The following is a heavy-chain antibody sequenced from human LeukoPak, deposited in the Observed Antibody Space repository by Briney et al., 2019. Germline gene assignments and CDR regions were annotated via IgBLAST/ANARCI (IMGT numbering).Heavy chain of an antibody. CDR2: MNPNSGNT. D-gene: IGHD3-10*01. CDR3: ARGTGLLWFGELNWYFDL. J-gene: IGHJ2*01. V-gene: IGHV1-8*03. CDR1: GYTFTSYH. Sequence: ASVKVSCKASGYTFTSYHINWVRQATGQGLEWMGWMNPNSGNTGYAQKFQGRVTITRNTSISTAYMELSSLRSEDTAVYYCARGTGLLWFGELNWYFDLWGRGTLVTVSS.